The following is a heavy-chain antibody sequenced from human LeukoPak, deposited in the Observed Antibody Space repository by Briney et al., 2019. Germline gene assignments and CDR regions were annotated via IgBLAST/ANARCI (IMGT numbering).Heavy chain of an antibody. J-gene: IGHJ5*02. CDR2: ISGDGGST. CDR1: GFTFDDYA. V-gene: IGHV3-43*02. Sequence: PGGSLRLSCAASGFTFDDYAMHWVRQAPGKGLVWVSLISGDGGSTYYEDSVKGRFIISRDNSKNSLYLQMNSLRTEDTALYCCAKDISNYDFWSGFYTWGQETLVTVSS. D-gene: IGHD3-3*01. CDR3: AKDISNYDFWSGFYT.